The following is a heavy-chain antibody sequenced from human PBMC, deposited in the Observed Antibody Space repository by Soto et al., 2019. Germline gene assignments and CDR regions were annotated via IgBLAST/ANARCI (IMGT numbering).Heavy chain of an antibody. D-gene: IGHD2-15*01. CDR3: AKDQHCSGGRCYENS. CDR1: GFTFSSYA. V-gene: IGHV3-23*01. Sequence: EVQLLESGGGLVQPGGSLRLSCAASGFTFSSYAMSWVRQAPGRGLEWVSHISASGGSTYYADSVKGRFTISRDNSKNTLFLQMNSLRAEDTAVYYCAKDQHCSGGRCYENSWGQGTLVTVSS. CDR2: ISASGGST. J-gene: IGHJ4*02.